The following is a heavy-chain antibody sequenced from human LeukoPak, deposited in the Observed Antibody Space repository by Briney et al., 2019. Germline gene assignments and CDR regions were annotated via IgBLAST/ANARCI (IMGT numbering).Heavy chain of an antibody. CDR2: IIPIFDTT. D-gene: IGHD5-12*01. J-gene: IGHJ3*02. Sequence: SVKVSCKASGGTFSNYAISWVRQAPGQGHEWMGRIIPIFDTTNYAQKFQGRVTMTTDESTSTVYMELSSLRSGDTALYYCARGYAGEVDAFDIWGQGTMVTVSS. V-gene: IGHV1-69*05. CDR3: ARGYAGEVDAFDI. CDR1: GGTFSNYA.